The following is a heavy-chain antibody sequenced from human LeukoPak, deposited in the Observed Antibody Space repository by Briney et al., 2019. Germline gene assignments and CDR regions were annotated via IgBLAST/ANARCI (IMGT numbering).Heavy chain of an antibody. CDR2: ISYTGST. V-gene: IGHV4-39*07. D-gene: IGHD3-10*01. J-gene: IGHJ5*02. Sequence: PSETLSLTCTVSGGSISSDLYYWGWIRQPPGKGLEWIGSISYTGSTYYNPSLKSRVTLSVDTSKNQVSLNLRLVTAADTAVYYCARSLLLWSGDPPNWFDPWGQGTLVTVSS. CDR1: GGSISSDLYY. CDR3: ARSLLLWSGDPPNWFDP.